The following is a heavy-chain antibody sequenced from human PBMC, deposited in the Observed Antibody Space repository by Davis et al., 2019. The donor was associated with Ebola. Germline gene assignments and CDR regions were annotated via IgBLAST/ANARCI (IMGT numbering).Heavy chain of an antibody. CDR3: ARDWYYGSGSPTSDY. CDR2: IKQDGSEK. D-gene: IGHD3-10*01. V-gene: IGHV3-7*01. J-gene: IGHJ4*02. Sequence: PGGSLRLSCAVSGFTFSSHYMTWVRQAPGKGLEWVANIKQDGSEKDYVDSAKGRFTISRDNAKNSLYLQMNSLRAEDTAVYYCARDWYYGSGSPTSDYWGQGTLVTVSS. CDR1: GFTFSSHY.